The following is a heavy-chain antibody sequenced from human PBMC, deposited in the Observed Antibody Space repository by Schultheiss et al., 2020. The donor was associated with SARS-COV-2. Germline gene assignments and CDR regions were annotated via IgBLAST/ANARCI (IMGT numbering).Heavy chain of an antibody. J-gene: IGHJ4*02. CDR3: VREGGMPHYYFDY. D-gene: IGHD3-16*01. CDR1: GDSVSSNSAA. CDR2: TYYRSKWYT. V-gene: IGHV6-1*01. Sequence: SQTLSLTCAISGDSVSSNSAAWNWIRQSPSRGLEWLGRTYYRSKWYTDYAVSVKGRITIDPDTSKNHFSLQLNSLTPEDTAVYYCVREGGMPHYYFDYWGQGTLVTVAS.